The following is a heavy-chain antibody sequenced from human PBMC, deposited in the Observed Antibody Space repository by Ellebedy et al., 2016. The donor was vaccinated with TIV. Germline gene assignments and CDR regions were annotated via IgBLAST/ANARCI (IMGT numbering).Heavy chain of an antibody. CDR1: GFTFSDHY. CDR3: ASSPSQGY. V-gene: IGHV3-11*01. CDR2: ISSSGRTI. Sequence: GESLKISCAASGFTFSDHYMNWIRQAPGKGLEWVSYISSSGRTIYYVNSVKGRFTISRDNAKNSLYLQMDSLRAEDTAVYYCASSPSQGYWGQGTLVTVSS. J-gene: IGHJ4*02.